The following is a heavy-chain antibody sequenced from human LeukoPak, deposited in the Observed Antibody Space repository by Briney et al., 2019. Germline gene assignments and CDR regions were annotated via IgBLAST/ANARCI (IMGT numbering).Heavy chain of an antibody. CDR1: DFTLTYYA. J-gene: IGHJ4*02. D-gene: IGHD3-16*01. V-gene: IGHV3-23*01. Sequence: GGSLRLSCAASDFTLTYYAMSWVRQAPGKGLEWVSGVSDSGGTTYYADSVKGRFTISRDNSKNTLYLQMNSLRAEDTAVYYCAKDRRTVLITTPFDWGQGTLVTVSS. CDR2: VSDSGGTT. CDR3: AKDRRTVLITTPFD.